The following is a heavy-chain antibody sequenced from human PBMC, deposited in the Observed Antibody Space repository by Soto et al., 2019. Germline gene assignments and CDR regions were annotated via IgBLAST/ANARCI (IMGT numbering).Heavy chain of an antibody. CDR3: ASATTVTTGSLFDP. V-gene: IGHV1-69*13. J-gene: IGHJ5*02. Sequence: GASVKLSCKASGGTFSSYAISWVRQAPGQGLEWMGGIIPIFGTANYAQKFQGRVTITADESTSTAYMELSSLRSEDTAVYYCASATTVTTGSLFDPWGQGTLVIVSA. CDR1: GGTFSSYA. D-gene: IGHD4-4*01. CDR2: IIPIFGTA.